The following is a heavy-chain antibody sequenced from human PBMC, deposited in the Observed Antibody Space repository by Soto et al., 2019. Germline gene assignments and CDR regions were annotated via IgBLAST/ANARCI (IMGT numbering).Heavy chain of an antibody. V-gene: IGHV4-31*03. CDR3: AGEPSI. CDR2: IYYSGST. CDR1: GSSISSGGYY. J-gene: IGHJ4*02. Sequence: QEQLQESGPGLVKPSQTLSLTCTVSGSSISSGGYYWSWIRQHPGKVLEWIGYIYYSGSTYYNPSLTSRVTISVVTFKHPFSLRLSLVTAADTAVYYCAGEPSICGQGTLVTIS.